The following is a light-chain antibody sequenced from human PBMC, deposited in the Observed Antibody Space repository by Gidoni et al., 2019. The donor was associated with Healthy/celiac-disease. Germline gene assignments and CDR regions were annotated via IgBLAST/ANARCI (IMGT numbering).Light chain of an antibody. CDR3: SSYTSSSTLDV. CDR1: SSDVGGYNY. V-gene: IGLV2-14*01. CDR2: DVS. J-gene: IGLJ1*01. Sequence: QPALTQPASVSGSPGQPITISCTGTSSDVGGYNYVSWYHQHPGKAPKLMIYDVSNRPSGVSNRFSGSKSGNTASLTISGLQAEDEADYYCSSYTSSSTLDVFGTGTKVTVL.